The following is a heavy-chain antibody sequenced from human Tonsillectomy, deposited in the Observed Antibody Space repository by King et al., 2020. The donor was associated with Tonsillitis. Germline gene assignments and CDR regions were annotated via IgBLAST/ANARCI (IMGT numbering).Heavy chain of an antibody. D-gene: IGHD1-7*01. V-gene: IGHV3-21*01. CDR2: ISTSSTYI. CDR3: ARDQGGNYLIDY. J-gene: IGHJ4*02. CDR1: GFTFSSYT. Sequence: VQLVESGGGLVKPGGSLRLSCAASGFTFSSYTMNWVRQAPGRGLEWVSSISTSSTYIYYADSVKGRFTISRDNAKNSLYLQMNSLRAGDTAVYYCARDQGGNYLIDYWGQGTLVTVSS.